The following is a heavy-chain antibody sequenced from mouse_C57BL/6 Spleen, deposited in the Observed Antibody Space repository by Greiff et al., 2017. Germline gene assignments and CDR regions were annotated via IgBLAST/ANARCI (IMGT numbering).Heavy chain of an antibody. Sequence: VQLQQSGPGLVQPSQSLSITCTVSGFSLTSYGVHWVRQSPGKGLEWLGVIWSGGSTDYNAAFISSLSISKDNYKSQVFFKMNSLQADDTAIYDCASPHYYAMGYWGQGTSVTVSA. CDR2: IWSGGST. CDR1: GFSLTSYG. J-gene: IGHJ4*01. CDR3: ASPHYYAMGY. V-gene: IGHV2-2*01.